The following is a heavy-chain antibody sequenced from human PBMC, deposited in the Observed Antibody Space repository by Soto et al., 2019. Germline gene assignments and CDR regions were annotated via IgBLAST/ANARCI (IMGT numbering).Heavy chain of an antibody. V-gene: IGHV4-31*03. CDR2: IHESGSM. CDR3: ARGTDTWFFDL. D-gene: IGHD3-9*01. Sequence: QVQLQESGPGLVKPSQTLSLTCTVSGGSISSGGYYWSWIRQHPGKGLEWIGYIHESGSMYCQASLKSRVTISIDTSKNQFYRKLTSVTAADTAVYYCARGTDTWFFDLWGRGTLVTVSS. J-gene: IGHJ2*01. CDR1: GGSISSGGYY.